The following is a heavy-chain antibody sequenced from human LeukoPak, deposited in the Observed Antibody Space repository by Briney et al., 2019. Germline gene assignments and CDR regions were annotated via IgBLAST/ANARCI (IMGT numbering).Heavy chain of an antibody. CDR2: INPNSGGT. J-gene: IGHJ4*02. CDR3: GRGGGAVFGVVND. V-gene: IGHV1-2*02. Sequence: ASVKVSCKASGCTFTDYYMHWVRQAPGQGLEWMGWINPNSGGTNYAQKFQGRVTMTRDTSISTAYMELSRLRSDDTAGYYCGRGGGAVFGVVNDWGQGTLVTVSS. CDR1: GCTFTDYY. D-gene: IGHD3-3*01.